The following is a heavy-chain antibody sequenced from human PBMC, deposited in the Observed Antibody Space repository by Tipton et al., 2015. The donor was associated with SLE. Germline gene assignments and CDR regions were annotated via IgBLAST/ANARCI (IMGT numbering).Heavy chain of an antibody. CDR2: VYYTGNT. D-gene: IGHD3/OR15-3a*01. CDR1: GDSISSSSYY. CDR3: ARGSWTGQYYDH. Sequence: TLSLTCIVSGDSISSSSYYWGWIRQPPGKGLEWVGTVYYTGNTFYNPSLKSRATISLDTPKNQFSLKLSAAPAADTAVYYCARGSWTGQYYDHWGQGTLVTVSS. J-gene: IGHJ4*02. V-gene: IGHV4-39*07.